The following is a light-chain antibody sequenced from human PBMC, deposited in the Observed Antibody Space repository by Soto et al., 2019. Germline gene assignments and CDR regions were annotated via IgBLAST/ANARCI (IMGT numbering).Light chain of an antibody. V-gene: IGLV2-14*01. CDR2: EVN. J-gene: IGLJ1*01. Sequence: QSALTQPASVSGSPGQSITISCTGTSSDVGDYNYVSWYQQHPGKAPKLMIYEVNNRPSGVSNRFSGSKSGNTASLTISGLQAEDEADYYCSSYTSRSTRVFGTGTKLT. CDR1: SSDVGDYNY. CDR3: SSYTSRSTRV.